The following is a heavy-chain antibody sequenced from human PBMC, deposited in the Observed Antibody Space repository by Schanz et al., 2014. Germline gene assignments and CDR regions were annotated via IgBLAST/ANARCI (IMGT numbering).Heavy chain of an antibody. V-gene: IGHV3-21*04. CDR2: ISSRSSHI. CDR1: GFTFSSYA. CDR3: ARIGGSVFDY. J-gene: IGHJ4*02. Sequence: EVQLLESGGGLVQPGGSLRLSCAASGFTFSSYAMSWVRQAPGKGLEWVSSISSRSSHIYYADSVKGRFTVSRDNAKNSVYLQMNSLRAEDTAVYYCARIGGSVFDYWAQGTLVTVSS. D-gene: IGHD3-10*01.